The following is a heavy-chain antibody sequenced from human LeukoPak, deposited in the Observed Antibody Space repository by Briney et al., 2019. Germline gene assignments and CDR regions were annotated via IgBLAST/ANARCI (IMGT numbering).Heavy chain of an antibody. D-gene: IGHD3-3*01. Sequence: GESLKISCKGSGYSFTSYWISWVRQMPGKGLEWMGRIDPSDSYTNYSPSFQGHVTISADKSISTASLQWSSLKASDTAMYYCARSRIPIFGVVSDYYCGMDVWGQGTTVTVSS. V-gene: IGHV5-10-1*01. CDR1: GYSFTSYW. J-gene: IGHJ6*02. CDR3: ARSRIPIFGVVSDYYCGMDV. CDR2: IDPSDSYT.